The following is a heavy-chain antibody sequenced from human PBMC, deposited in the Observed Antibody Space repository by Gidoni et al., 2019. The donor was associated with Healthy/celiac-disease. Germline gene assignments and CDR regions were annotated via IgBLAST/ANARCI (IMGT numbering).Heavy chain of an antibody. CDR3: ARDGPDPMWELL. CDR1: AGTFSSYA. V-gene: IGHV1-69*04. D-gene: IGHD1-26*01. J-gene: IGHJ4*02. Sequence: QVQLVQSGAEVKKPGSSVKVSCKASAGTFSSYAISWVRQAPGQGLEWMGRIIPILGIANYAQKFQGRVTITADKSTSTAYMELSSLRSEDTAVYYCARDGPDPMWELLWGQGTLVTVSS. CDR2: IIPILGIA.